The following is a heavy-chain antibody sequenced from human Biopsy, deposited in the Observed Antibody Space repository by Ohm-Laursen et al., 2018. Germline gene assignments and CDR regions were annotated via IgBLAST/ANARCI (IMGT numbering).Heavy chain of an antibody. Sequence: SETLSLTCAVYGGSFSGYYWSWIRQPPGKGLEWIGEINHSGSTNYNPSLKSRVTISVDTSKNQFSLKLSSVTAADTAVYYCARGRLRAVARFDYWGQGTLVTASS. V-gene: IGHV4-34*01. CDR2: INHSGST. CDR3: ARGRLRAVARFDY. CDR1: GGSFSGYY. D-gene: IGHD6-19*01. J-gene: IGHJ4*02.